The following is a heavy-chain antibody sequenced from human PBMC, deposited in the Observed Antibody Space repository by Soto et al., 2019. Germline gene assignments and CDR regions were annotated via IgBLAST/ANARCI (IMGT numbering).Heavy chain of an antibody. J-gene: IGHJ5*02. Sequence: PSETLSLTCSVSGGSMRSGGYSWSWIRQPPGKGLEWIGYIYHSGSTYYNPSLKSRVTISVDTSKNQFSLKLSSVTAADTAVYYCARDPGSGSYYGWFDPWGQGTLVTVSS. D-gene: IGHD3-10*01. CDR3: ARDPGSGSYYGWFDP. V-gene: IGHV4-30-2*01. CDR1: GGSMRSGGYS. CDR2: IYHSGST.